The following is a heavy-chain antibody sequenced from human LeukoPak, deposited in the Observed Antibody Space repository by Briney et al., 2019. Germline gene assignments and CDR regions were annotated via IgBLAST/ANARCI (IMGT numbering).Heavy chain of an antibody. CDR3: ARDATYYHDSSGSGDY. J-gene: IGHJ4*02. CDR2: ISSSSSYI. CDR1: GFTFSSYS. Sequence: PGGSLRLSCAASGFTFSSYSMNWVRQAPGKGLEWVSSISSSSSYIYYADSVKGRFAISRDNAKNSLYLQMNSLRAEDTAVYYCARDATYYHDSSGSGDYWGQGTLVTVSS. D-gene: IGHD3-22*01. V-gene: IGHV3-21*01.